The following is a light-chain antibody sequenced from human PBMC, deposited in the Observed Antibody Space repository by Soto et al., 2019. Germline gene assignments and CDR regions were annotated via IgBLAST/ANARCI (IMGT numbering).Light chain of an antibody. CDR2: GAS. J-gene: IGKJ5*01. CDR3: QQYHNWPPIT. Sequence: EIVLTQSPGTLSLSPGERATLSYRASQSVSSSYLAWYQQKPGQAPRLLIYGASSRATGIPARFSGTGSGTEFTLTIASLQSEDSAVYYCQQYHNWPPITFGQGTRLEIK. V-gene: IGKV3-15*01. CDR1: QSVSSSY.